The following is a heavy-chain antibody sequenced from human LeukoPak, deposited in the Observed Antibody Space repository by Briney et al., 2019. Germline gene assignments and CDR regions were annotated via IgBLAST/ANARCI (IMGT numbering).Heavy chain of an antibody. CDR2: ISHDGRNE. D-gene: IGHD2-21*02. CDR1: GITFSGYG. Sequence: GGSLRLSCATAGITFSGYGMHWVRQAPGKGLEWGAFISHDGRNEYYVDSVKGRFTISRDNSKNTLSLQMDSLRAEDSAVYYCAKGRTASPFYNSYGLDVWGQGTTVTVSS. J-gene: IGHJ6*02. CDR3: AKGRTASPFYNSYGLDV. V-gene: IGHV3-30*18.